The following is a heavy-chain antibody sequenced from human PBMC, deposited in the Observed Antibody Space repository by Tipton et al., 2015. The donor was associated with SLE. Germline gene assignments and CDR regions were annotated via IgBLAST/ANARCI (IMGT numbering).Heavy chain of an antibody. J-gene: IGHJ3*02. Sequence: GSLRLSCAASGFTFSNYWMNWVRQAPGKGLEWVANIKEDGSEQYYVDSVKGRFTISRDNANNSLYLQMNSLRAVDTAVYYCARFESRDGAFDIWGQGTMVTVSS. CDR1: GFTFSNYW. CDR3: ARFESRDGAFDI. V-gene: IGHV3-7*01. CDR2: IKEDGSEQ. D-gene: IGHD5-24*01.